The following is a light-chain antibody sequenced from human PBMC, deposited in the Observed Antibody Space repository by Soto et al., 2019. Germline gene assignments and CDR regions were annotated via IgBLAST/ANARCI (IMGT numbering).Light chain of an antibody. V-gene: IGKV1-5*01. Sequence: IQMTQSPSTLSASVGDTVTITCRASQTSSVSLAWYQQKPGKAPDLLIYDASTLQGGGPSRFSGSGSGTEFTLTGTSLQPEDFATYFCQQYDKYSTFGHGTKVDIK. J-gene: IGKJ1*01. CDR2: DAS. CDR3: QQYDKYST. CDR1: QTSSVS.